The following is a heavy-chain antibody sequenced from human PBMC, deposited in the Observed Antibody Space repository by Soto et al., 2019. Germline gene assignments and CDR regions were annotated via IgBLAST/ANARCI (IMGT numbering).Heavy chain of an antibody. D-gene: IGHD3-22*01. V-gene: IGHV3-23*01. CDR3: AKDVTYYYDSSGYYYFDY. J-gene: IGHJ4*03. CDR1: GFTFSSYA. Sequence: PGGSLRLSCAASGFTFSSYAMSWVRQAPGKGLEWVSAISGSGGSTYYADSVKGRFTISRDNSKNTLYLQMNSLRAEDTAVYYCAKDVTYYYDSSGYYYFDYWGQGTTVTVSS. CDR2: ISGSGGST.